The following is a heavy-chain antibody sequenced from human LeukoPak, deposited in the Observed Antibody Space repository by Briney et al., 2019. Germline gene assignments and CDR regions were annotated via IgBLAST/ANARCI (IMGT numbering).Heavy chain of an antibody. CDR1: GFTFSIYT. Sequence: GGSLRLSCAASGFTFSIYTIHWVRQAPGKGLEWVALISYDGSNKYYGDSVKGRFTISRDNSKNTLYLQMNSLRAEDTAVYYCARDMDYYDSSGCFDYWGQGTLVTVSS. CDR2: ISYDGSNK. V-gene: IGHV3-30*04. D-gene: IGHD3-22*01. J-gene: IGHJ4*02. CDR3: ARDMDYYDSSGCFDY.